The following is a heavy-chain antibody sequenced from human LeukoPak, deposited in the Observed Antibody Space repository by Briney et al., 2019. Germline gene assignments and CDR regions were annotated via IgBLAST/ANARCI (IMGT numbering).Heavy chain of an antibody. D-gene: IGHD2-8*01. Sequence: GGSLRLSCAASGFTFSTSWMHWVSQAPGKGLVWVSRIKSDGSTTTYADSVKGRFTISRDNAKNTLFLQMNSLRAEDTAVYYCASGSFCTNGVCYKGFDYWGQGTLVSVSS. CDR2: IKSDGSTT. J-gene: IGHJ4*02. CDR3: ASGSFCTNGVCYKGFDY. V-gene: IGHV3-74*01. CDR1: GFTFSTSW.